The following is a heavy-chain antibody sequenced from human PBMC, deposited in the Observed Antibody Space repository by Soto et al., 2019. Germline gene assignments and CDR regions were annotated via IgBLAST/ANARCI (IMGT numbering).Heavy chain of an antibody. D-gene: IGHD4-17*01. V-gene: IGHV4-59*08. J-gene: IGHJ5*02. Sequence: QVQLQESGPGLVKPSETLSLTCILSGGSLSNYYWSWVRQTPGKGLEWIGYIYYSGSTTYKHNPSLESRVTISGDTSKNQFSLRLRSVTDADTAIYYCARFPDYGAYVAPWGQGTLVTVSS. CDR3: ARFPDYGAYVAP. CDR1: GGSLSNYY. CDR2: IYYSGST.